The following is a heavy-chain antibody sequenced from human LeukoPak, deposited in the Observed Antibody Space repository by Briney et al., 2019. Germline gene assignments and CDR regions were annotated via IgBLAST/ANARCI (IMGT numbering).Heavy chain of an antibody. CDR3: AKDGLWFETGGFDY. V-gene: IGHV3-11*01. CDR1: GFTFSDYY. D-gene: IGHD3-10*01. J-gene: IGHJ4*02. Sequence: GGSLRLSCAASGFTFSDYYMSWIRQAPGKGLEWVSYISSSGSTIYYADSVKGRFTISRDNPKNTLYLQMNTLRAEDTAVYYCAKDGLWFETGGFDYWGQGTLVTVSS. CDR2: ISSSGSTI.